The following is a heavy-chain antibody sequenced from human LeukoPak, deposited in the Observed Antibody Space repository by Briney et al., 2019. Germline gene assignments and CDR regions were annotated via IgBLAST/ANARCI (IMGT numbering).Heavy chain of an antibody. CDR3: ARAVGAQGDY. CDR2: IYYSGST. CDR1: GGSISSYY. V-gene: IGHV4-59*12. D-gene: IGHD1-26*01. J-gene: IGHJ4*02. Sequence: SETLSLTCTVSGGSISSYYWSWIRQPPGKGLEWIGSIYYSGSTYYNPSLKSRVTISADTSKNQFSLKLSSVTAADTAVYYCARAVGAQGDYWGQGTLVTVSS.